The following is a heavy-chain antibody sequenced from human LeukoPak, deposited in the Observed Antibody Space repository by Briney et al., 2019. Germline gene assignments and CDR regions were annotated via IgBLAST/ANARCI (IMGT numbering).Heavy chain of an antibody. Sequence: GGSLRLSCAASGFTFNTYGVHWVRQAPGKGLEWVAVISYDGSKKYYADSVKGRFTISRDSSRNTIFLQMSRLRPEDTAVYYCAKDGGNFNFDYWGQGTLVTVSS. CDR2: ISYDGSKK. J-gene: IGHJ4*02. V-gene: IGHV3-30*18. CDR1: GFTFNTYG. D-gene: IGHD4-23*01. CDR3: AKDGGNFNFDY.